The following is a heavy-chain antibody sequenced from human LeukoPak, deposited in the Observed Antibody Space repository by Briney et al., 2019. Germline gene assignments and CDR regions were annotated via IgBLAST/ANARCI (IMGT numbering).Heavy chain of an antibody. CDR2: ITTRSAI. V-gene: IGHV3-48*01. J-gene: IGHJ6*03. CDR1: GFTFSSYS. CDR3: AKTGPDYDHYYYYYYMDV. D-gene: IGHD3-3*01. Sequence: GSLRLSCAASGFTFSSYSMNWVRQAPGKGLEWVSYITTRSAIYYADSVKGRFTISRDNAKDSLYLQMNSLRAEDTAVYYCAKTGPDYDHYYYYYYMDVWGKGTTVTVSS.